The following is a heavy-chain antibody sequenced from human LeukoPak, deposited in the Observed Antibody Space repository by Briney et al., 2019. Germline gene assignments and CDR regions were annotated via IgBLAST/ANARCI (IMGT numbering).Heavy chain of an antibody. D-gene: IGHD6-13*01. CDR2: IYHSGST. Sequence: SETLSLTCTVSGYSISSGYYWGWIRQPPGKGLEWIGSIYHSGSTYYNPSLKSRVTISVDTSKNQFSLKLSSVTAADTAVYYCARHSSSWYGINWFDPWGQGTLVTVSS. CDR3: ARHSSSWYGINWFDP. J-gene: IGHJ5*02. V-gene: IGHV4-38-2*02. CDR1: GYSISSGYY.